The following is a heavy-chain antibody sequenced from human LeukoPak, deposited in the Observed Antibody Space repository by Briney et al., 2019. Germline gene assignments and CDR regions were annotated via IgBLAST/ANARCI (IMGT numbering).Heavy chain of an antibody. J-gene: IGHJ4*02. V-gene: IGHV3-21*01. CDR3: ARGIAVAAPDY. D-gene: IGHD6-19*01. CDR2: ISSSSDV. CDR1: GFTVSRFS. Sequence: GGSLRFSCAASGFTVSRFSMNWVRQAPGKGLEWVSSISSSSDVYYADSLKGRFTISRDNAKNSLYLQMNSLRADDTAVYYCARGIAVAAPDYWGQGSLVTVSS.